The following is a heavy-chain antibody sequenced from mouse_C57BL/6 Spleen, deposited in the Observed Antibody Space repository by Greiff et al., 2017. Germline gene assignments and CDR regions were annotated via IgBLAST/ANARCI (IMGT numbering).Heavy chain of an antibody. J-gene: IGHJ2*01. CDR2: LHPNSGST. V-gene: IGHV1-64*01. Sequence: QVQLQQPGAELVKPGASVKLSCQASVYTFTSYWLPWVKPRPGQGLEWIGMLHPNSGSTNYNEKFKSKATLTVDKSSSTAYMQLSSLPSEDYAVGYCAPLYYGSSYDYWGQGTTLTVSS. D-gene: IGHD1-1*01. CDR3: APLYYGSSYDY. CDR1: VYTFTSYW.